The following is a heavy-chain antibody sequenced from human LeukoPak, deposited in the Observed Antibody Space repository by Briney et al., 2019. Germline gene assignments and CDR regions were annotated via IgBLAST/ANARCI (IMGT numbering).Heavy chain of an antibody. J-gene: IGHJ3*02. CDR3: ARDGDSSGYYAAFDI. V-gene: IGHV3-48*02. Sequence: GGSLRLSCVASGFTFSNAGMTWVRQAPGKGLEWLSYISSSSSIIYYADSVKGRFTISRDNAKNSLYLQMNSLRDEGTAVYYCARDGDSSGYYAAFDIWGQGTMVTVSS. D-gene: IGHD3-22*01. CDR1: GFTFSNAG. CDR2: ISSSSSII.